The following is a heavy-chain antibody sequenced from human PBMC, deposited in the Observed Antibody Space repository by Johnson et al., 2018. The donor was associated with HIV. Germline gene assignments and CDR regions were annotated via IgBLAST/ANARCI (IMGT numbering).Heavy chain of an antibody. J-gene: IGHJ3*02. D-gene: IGHD6-19*01. CDR3: ARDIIAVAGYDAFDI. CDR2: IKQDGSEK. Sequence: MQLVESGGGLVQPGGSLRLSCAASGFTFSTYWMSWVRQAPGKGLEWVANIKQDGSEKYYVDSGKGRFTISRDNAKNSLYVQMNSLRAEDTAVYYCARDIIAVAGYDAFDIWGQGTMVTVSS. V-gene: IGHV3-7*03. CDR1: GFTFSTYW.